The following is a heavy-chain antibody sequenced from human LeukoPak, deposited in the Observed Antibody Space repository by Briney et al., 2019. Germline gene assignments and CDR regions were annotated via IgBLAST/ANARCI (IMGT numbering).Heavy chain of an antibody. V-gene: IGHV4-59*01. Sequence: SETLSLTCTVSGGSISSYYWSWIRQPPGKGLEWIGHIYYTGSTSYNPSLKSRVTISMDTSKNQFSLKLSSVTAADSAVYYCARSDYSGSGTYTEFDAFDIWGQGPMVTVSS. J-gene: IGHJ3*02. D-gene: IGHD3-10*01. CDR1: GGSISSYY. CDR2: IYYTGST. CDR3: ARSDYSGSGTYTEFDAFDI.